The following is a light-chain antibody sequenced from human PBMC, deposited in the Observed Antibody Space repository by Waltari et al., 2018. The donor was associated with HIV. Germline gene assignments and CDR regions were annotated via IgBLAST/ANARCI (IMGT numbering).Light chain of an antibody. CDR3: SSYTRSTTLEV. V-gene: IGLV2-14*01. Sequence: QSALTQPASVSESPGQSITISCTGNSSDVGAYNYVSWYQQHPGRAPKLIIYEVTNRPSGVSTRFSGSKSGNTASLTISGLQAEDEADYYCSSYTRSTTLEVFGGGTRLTVL. CDR1: SSDVGAYNY. CDR2: EVT. J-gene: IGLJ2*01.